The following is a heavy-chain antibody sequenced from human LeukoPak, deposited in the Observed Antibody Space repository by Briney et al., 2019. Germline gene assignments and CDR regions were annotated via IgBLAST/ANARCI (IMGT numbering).Heavy chain of an antibody. D-gene: IGHD6-19*01. J-gene: IGHJ4*02. CDR3: ARSERYNSGWYFYFDY. V-gene: IGHV4-59*01. CDR1: VGSISTYY. CDR2: IYYSGST. Sequence: SETLSPTCTVSVGSISTYYWSWIRQPPGKGLEWIGYIYYSGSTNYNPSLKSRVTISVDTSKNQFSLNLISVTAADTAVYYCARSERYNSGWYFYFDYWGQGTLVTVSS.